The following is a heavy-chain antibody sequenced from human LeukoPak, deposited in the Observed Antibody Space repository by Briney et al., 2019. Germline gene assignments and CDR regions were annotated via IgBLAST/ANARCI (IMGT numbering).Heavy chain of an antibody. CDR3: ARPQRGYYTYEGFDI. Sequence: PSATLSLTFAVSGGSINSYYWSWIGQPPGKGLEGIGFIYYSGSTNYNPSLDSRVTISVDTSKKQFSLNLRSVTAADTAVYYCARPQRGYYTYEGFDIWGQGTMVTVSS. CDR1: GGSINSYY. V-gene: IGHV4-59*01. CDR2: IYYSGST. J-gene: IGHJ3*02. D-gene: IGHD3-3*01.